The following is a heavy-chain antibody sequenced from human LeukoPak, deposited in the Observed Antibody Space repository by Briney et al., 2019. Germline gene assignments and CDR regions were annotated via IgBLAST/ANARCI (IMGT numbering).Heavy chain of an antibody. CDR3: AKWPEGAMDYFDY. V-gene: IGHV3-23*01. Sequence: GSLRLSCAASGFSFSSYAMTWARQAPGKGLEWVSAISGDGTRTYYADSVKGRFTISRDNSKNTLYLEMSSLRVEDTAIYYCAKWPEGAMDYFDYWGQGTLVTVSS. D-gene: IGHD3-16*01. CDR1: GFSFSSYA. J-gene: IGHJ4*02. CDR2: ISGDGTRT.